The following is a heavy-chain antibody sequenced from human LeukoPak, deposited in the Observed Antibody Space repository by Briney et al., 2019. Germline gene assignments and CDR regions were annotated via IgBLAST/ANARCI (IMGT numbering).Heavy chain of an antibody. J-gene: IGHJ4*02. CDR2: IKSKTDGGTT. D-gene: IGHD2-2*01. V-gene: IGHV3-15*01. CDR3: TTGYCSRTGCYYFDY. Sequence: GRSLRLSCAASGFTFSNAWMSWVRQAPGKGLEGVGRIKSKTDGGTTDYAAPVKGRFTISRDDSKNTLYLQMNSLKTEDTAVYYCTTGYCSRTGCYYFDYWGQGTLVTVSS. CDR1: GFTFSNAW.